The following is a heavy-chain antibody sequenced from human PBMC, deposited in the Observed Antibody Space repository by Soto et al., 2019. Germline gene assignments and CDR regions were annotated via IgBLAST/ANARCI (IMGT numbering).Heavy chain of an antibody. CDR1: GGSISSYY. V-gene: IGHV4-59*01. CDR2: IYYSGST. Sequence: ASETLSLTCTVSGGSISSYYWSWIRQPPGKGLEWIGYIYYSGSTNYNPSLKSRVTISVDTSKNQFSLKLSSVTAADTAVYYCARSGPSWLDPWGQGTLVTVYS. CDR3: ARSGPSWLDP. D-gene: IGHD3-10*01. J-gene: IGHJ5*02.